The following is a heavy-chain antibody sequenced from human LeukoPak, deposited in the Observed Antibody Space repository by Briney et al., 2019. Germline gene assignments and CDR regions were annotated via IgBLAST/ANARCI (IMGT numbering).Heavy chain of an antibody. V-gene: IGHV1-46*01. CDR2: INPSGGRT. CDR1: GYTFTSYY. J-gene: IGHJ4*02. Sequence: GASVKVSCKSSGYTFTSYYMYWVRQAPGQGLEWMGIINPSGGRTSYAQKFQGRVTMTRDTSTSTVYMELSSLRSEDTAVYYCARDSGMVRGTVDYWGQGTLVTVSS. D-gene: IGHD3-10*01. CDR3: ARDSGMVRGTVDY.